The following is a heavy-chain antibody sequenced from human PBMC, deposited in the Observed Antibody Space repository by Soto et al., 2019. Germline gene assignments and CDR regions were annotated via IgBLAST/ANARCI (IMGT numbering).Heavy chain of an antibody. V-gene: IGHV1-58*01. CDR3: AKDGYDFWSGYYSGYYFDY. Sequence: SVEVYWKTSRLMFTSSAVQWVRQARGQRLEWIGWLVVGSGNTHYAQHFQERVTLTRDMSTGTAYMELSSLRSEDTAVYYCAKDGYDFWSGYYSGYYFDYWGQGTLVTVSS. J-gene: IGHJ4*02. CDR2: LVVGSGNT. D-gene: IGHD3-3*01. CDR1: RLMFTSSA.